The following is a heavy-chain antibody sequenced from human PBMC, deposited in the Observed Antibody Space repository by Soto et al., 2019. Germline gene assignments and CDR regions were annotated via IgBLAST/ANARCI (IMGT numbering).Heavy chain of an antibody. CDR3: ARETFGGYSYGYIDY. V-gene: IGHV1-69*08. J-gene: IGHJ4*02. Sequence: QVQLVQSGAEVTKPGSSVKVSCKASGGTFSSYTINWVRQAPGQGLEWLGRIIPILGIADYAQNFQGRVTITADKSTSTAYMKLSSLRSEDTAVYYCARETFGGYSYGYIDYWGQGTLVTVSS. D-gene: IGHD5-18*01. CDR1: GGTFSSYT. CDR2: IIPILGIA.